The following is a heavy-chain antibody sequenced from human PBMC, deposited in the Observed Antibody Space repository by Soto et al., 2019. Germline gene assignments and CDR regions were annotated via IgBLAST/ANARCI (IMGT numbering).Heavy chain of an antibody. CDR3: ARGPAGFGIVLVPASSGLFDYFAP. V-gene: IGHV3-21*01. J-gene: IGHJ5*02. CDR1: GFTFRSYS. Sequence: EVQLVESGGGLVKPGGSLRLSCAASGFTFRSYSMNWVRQAPGKGLEWVSAISSSSSYIYYADSVKGRFTISRDNAKNPLYLQLNSLRAEDTAVYYCARGPAGFGIVLVPASSGLFDYFAPWGQGGLVTVSS. D-gene: IGHD2-2*01. CDR2: ISSSSSYI.